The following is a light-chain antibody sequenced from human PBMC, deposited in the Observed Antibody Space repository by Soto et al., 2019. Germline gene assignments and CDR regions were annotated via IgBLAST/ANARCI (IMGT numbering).Light chain of an antibody. V-gene: IGKV3-11*01. J-gene: IGKJ5*01. CDR2: DAS. Sequence: EIVLTQSPATLSLSPGERATLSCRASRSISRYLAWFRQKPGQAPGLLVYDASTRAPGVPPRFSGSGSGTDFNLTISSLEPEDFAVYYCQCKGTFGQGPRLEIK. CDR1: RSISRY. CDR3: QCKGT.